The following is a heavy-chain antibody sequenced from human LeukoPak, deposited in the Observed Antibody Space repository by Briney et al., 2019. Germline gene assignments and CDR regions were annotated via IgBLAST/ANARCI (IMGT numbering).Heavy chain of an antibody. CDR3: ARLGYDSSGYYYGSTYYFDY. CDR2: ISSSSSTI. Sequence: GGSLRLSCAASGFTFSSYSMTWVRQAPGKGLEWVSYISSSSSTIYYADSVKGRFTISRDNAKNSLYLQMNSLRAEDTAVYYCARLGYDSSGYYYGSTYYFDYWGQGTLVTVSS. J-gene: IGHJ4*02. D-gene: IGHD3-22*01. V-gene: IGHV3-48*01. CDR1: GFTFSSYS.